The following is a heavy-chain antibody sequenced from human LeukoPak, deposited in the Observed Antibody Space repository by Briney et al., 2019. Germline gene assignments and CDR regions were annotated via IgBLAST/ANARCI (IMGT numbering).Heavy chain of an antibody. V-gene: IGHV3-7*01. D-gene: IGHD3-3*01. J-gene: IGHJ4*02. Sequence: HPGGSLRLSCTGSGFTFGDYAISWVRQAPGKGLEWVANIKQDGSEKYYVDSVKGRFTISRDNAKNSLYLQMNSLRAEDTAVYYCARETQPYYDFWSGYYRWGQGTLVTVSS. CDR3: ARETQPYYDFWSGYYR. CDR2: IKQDGSEK. CDR1: GFTFGDYA.